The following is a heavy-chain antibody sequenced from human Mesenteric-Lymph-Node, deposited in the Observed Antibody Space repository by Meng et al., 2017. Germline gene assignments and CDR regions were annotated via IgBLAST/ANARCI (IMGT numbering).Heavy chain of an antibody. J-gene: IGHJ4*02. D-gene: IGHD6-13*01. CDR3: ARDHPRGYSSSRGLDY. CDR2: ISGSGVST. Sequence: GGSLRLSCAASGFTFSDYTMSWVRQAPGKGLEWVSTISGSGVSTYYADSVKGRFTISRDNAKNTLYLQMNSLRAEDTAVYYCARDHPRGYSSSRGLDYWGQGTLVTVSS. V-gene: IGHV3-23*01. CDR1: GFTFSDYT.